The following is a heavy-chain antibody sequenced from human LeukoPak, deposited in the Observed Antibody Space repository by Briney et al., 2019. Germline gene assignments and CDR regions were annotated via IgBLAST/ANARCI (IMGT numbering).Heavy chain of an antibody. J-gene: IGHJ4*02. V-gene: IGHV1-2*02. D-gene: IGHD3-10*01. CDR3: AKLGLGDY. Sequence: ASVKVSCTASGYTFTGNYIYWVRQAPGQGLEWTGWINPNSGGTNYAQKFQGRVTMTRDTSISTAYLEVRRLRFDDTAVYYCAKLGLGDYWGQGTLVTVSS. CDR1: GYTFTGNY. CDR2: INPNSGGT.